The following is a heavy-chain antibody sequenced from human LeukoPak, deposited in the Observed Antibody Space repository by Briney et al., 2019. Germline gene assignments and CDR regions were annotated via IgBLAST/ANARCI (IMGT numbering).Heavy chain of an antibody. D-gene: IGHD3-10*01. J-gene: IGHJ4*02. CDR3: AKVAKYYYGSETYYFFEH. CDR2: ISSTSSIK. Sequence: GGSLRLSCAASGFTFSSYSMNWVRQAPGKGLEWVSYISSTSSIKYYADSVKGRFTISRDNAKNSLYLQMNSLRVEDTAVYYCAKVAKYYYGSETYYFFEHWGQGTPVTASS. V-gene: IGHV3-48*01. CDR1: GFTFSSYS.